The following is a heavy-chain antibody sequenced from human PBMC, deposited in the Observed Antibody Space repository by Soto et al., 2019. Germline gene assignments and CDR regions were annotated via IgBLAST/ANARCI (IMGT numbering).Heavy chain of an antibody. CDR1: GFTFSSYW. D-gene: IGHD1-26*01. CDR3: ARVSGSYYYNWFDP. J-gene: IGHJ5*02. Sequence: GGSLRLSCAASGFTFSSYWMHWVRQAPGKGLVWVSRINSDGSSTSYADSVKGRFTISRDNAKNTLYLQMNSLRAEDTAVYYCARVSGSYYYNWFDPWGQGTLVTVSS. V-gene: IGHV3-74*01. CDR2: INSDGSST.